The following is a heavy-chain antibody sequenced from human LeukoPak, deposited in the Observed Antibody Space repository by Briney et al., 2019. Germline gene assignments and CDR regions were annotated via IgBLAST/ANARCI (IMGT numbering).Heavy chain of an antibody. CDR3: ARDRGRNSFDY. V-gene: IGHV3-7*01. CDR1: GFTFSSYW. CDR2: IKQDGSEK. J-gene: IGHJ4*02. Sequence: GGSLRLSCAASGFTFSSYWMSCVRQAPGEGLEWVANIKQDGSEKYYVDSVKGRFTISRDNAKNSLHLQMNSLRAEDTALYYCARDRGRNSFDYWGQGTLVSVSS. D-gene: IGHD1-14*01.